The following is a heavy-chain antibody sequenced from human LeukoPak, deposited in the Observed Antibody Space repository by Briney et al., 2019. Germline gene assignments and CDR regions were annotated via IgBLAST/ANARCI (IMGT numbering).Heavy chain of an antibody. J-gene: IGHJ5*02. V-gene: IGHV3-48*03. CDR1: GFTFSSYE. CDR3: ARGVVVVPAATRWFDP. D-gene: IGHD2-2*01. CDR2: ISSSGSTI. Sequence: GGSLRLSCAASGFTFSSYEMNWVRQAPGEGLEWVSYISSSGSTIYYADSVKGRFTISRDNAKNSLYLQMNSLRAEDTAVYYCARGVVVVPAATRWFDPWGQGTLVTVSS.